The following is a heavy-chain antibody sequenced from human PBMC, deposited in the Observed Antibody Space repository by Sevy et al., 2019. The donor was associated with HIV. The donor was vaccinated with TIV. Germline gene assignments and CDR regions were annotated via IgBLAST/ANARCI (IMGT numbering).Heavy chain of an antibody. CDR1: GFTFSNYW. CDR2: IKRDGSEK. J-gene: IGHJ6*02. CDR3: ARDCSSASCLWGMDV. V-gene: IGHV3-7*03. D-gene: IGHD2-2*01. Sequence: GGSLRLSCAASGFTFSNYWRSWVRQAPGKGLEWVANIKRDGSEKYYVDSVKGRFSISRDNAKNSLYLQTNSLRAEDTAVTYCARDCSSASCLWGMDVWGQGTTVTVSS.